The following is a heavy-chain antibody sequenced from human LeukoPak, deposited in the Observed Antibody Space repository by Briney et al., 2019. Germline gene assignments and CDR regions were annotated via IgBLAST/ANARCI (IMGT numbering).Heavy chain of an antibody. V-gene: IGHV1-18*04. J-gene: IGHJ4*02. CDR2: ISGCNGNT. CDR3: ARDCSGGSCHFDY. Sequence: ASVKVSCKTSGHTFTRYGISWVRQAPGQGLEWMGWISGCNGNTNYAQKFQGRVNMTTDTSTSTAYMELRSLRSDDTAVYYCARDCSGGSCHFDYWGQGTLVTVPS. D-gene: IGHD2-15*01. CDR1: GHTFTRYG.